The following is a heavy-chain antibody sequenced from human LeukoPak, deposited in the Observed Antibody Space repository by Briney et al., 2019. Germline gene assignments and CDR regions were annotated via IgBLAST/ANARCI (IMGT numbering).Heavy chain of an antibody. CDR1: GYSFTNYW. V-gene: IGHV5-51*01. D-gene: IGHD3-10*01. CDR2: IYPGDSTT. CDR3: ALHPAQGSGSLDF. J-gene: IGHJ4*02. Sequence: GESLKISCKGFGYSFTNYWIGWVRQMPGKGLEWMGIIYPGDSTTTYSPSFQGQITISVDKSISTAYLQWSSLKASDTAIYYCALHPAQGSGSLDFWGQGTLVTVSS.